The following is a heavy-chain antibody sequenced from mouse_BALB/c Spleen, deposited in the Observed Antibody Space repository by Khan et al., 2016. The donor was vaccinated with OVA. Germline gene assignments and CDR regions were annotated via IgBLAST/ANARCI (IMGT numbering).Heavy chain of an antibody. V-gene: IGHV1-18*01. Sequence: VRLQQSGPELVKPGASMKISCKASGYAFAGYTMNWVKQSHGKNLEWIGLINPYTGGPIYHQKFKGKATLTVDKSSNTAYMELLSLTSEDSAVYYCVRMGGYYGSSLSNWYVDVWGAGTTVTVSA. CDR2: INPYTGGP. D-gene: IGHD1-1*01. CDR3: VRMGGYYGSSLSNWYVDV. CDR1: GYAFAGYT. J-gene: IGHJ1*01.